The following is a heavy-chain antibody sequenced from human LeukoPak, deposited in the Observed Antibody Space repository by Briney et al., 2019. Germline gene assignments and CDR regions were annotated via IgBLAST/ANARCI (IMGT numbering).Heavy chain of an antibody. CDR2: IYHSGST. D-gene: IGHD2-15*01. V-gene: IGHV4-38-2*02. J-gene: IGHJ4*02. CDR1: GYSISSGFY. Sequence: SETLSLTCTVSGYSISSGFYWGWIRQPPGKWLEWIGSIYHSGSTYYNPSLKSRVTISVDTSKNQFSLKLSSVTAADTAVYFCASGQRGGSSDSKFDYWGQGTLVTVSS. CDR3: ASGQRGGSSDSKFDY.